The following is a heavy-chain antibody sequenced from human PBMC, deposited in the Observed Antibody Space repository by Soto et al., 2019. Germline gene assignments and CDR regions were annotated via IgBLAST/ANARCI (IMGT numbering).Heavy chain of an antibody. CDR3: ARTLADKERLPHWGSSWRTEKWCSSWRSKKRESSYFES. CDR2: IIQSGST. V-gene: IGHV4-34*12. CDR1: GGCFSDYY. J-gene: IGHJ4*02. Sequence: SLTLSLPCAVYGGCFSDYYWSWIRQTPGKGLKWIGQIIQSGSTDYTPSPQSRVHMSIAPSKSQFSVKLTSVAAADTAVYYCARTLADKERLPHWGSSWRTEKWCSSWRSKKRESSYFESWGQGTPVAVST. D-gene: IGHD6-13*01.